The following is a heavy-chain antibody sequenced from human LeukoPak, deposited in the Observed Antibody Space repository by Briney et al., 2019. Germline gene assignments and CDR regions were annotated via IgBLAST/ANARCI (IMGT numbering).Heavy chain of an antibody. J-gene: IGHJ6*03. CDR3: AREGRRPPYYYYYMDV. CDR1: GFTFSDYY. V-gene: IGHV3-11*01. CDR2: ISSSGSTI. Sequence: GGSLRLSCAASGFTFSDYYMSWIRQAPGKGLEWVSYISSSGSTIYYADSVKGRFTISRDNAKNSLYLQMNSLRAEDTAVYYCAREGRRPPYYYYYMDVWGKGTTVTISS.